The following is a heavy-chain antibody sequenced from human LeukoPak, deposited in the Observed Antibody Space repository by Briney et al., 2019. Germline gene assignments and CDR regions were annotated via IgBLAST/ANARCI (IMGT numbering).Heavy chain of an antibody. D-gene: IGHD3-22*01. CDR2: ISAYNGHT. CDR3: ARDGHRRYHYDSSGREDAFDI. Sequence: ASAKVSCKASGYTFTNYGISWVRQAPGQGLEWMGRISAYNGHTKYAQKVQGRVTMTRDTSTSTAYMELRSLRSDDTAVYYCARDGHRRYHYDSSGREDAFDIWGQGTMVTVSS. CDR1: GYTFTNYG. V-gene: IGHV1-18*01. J-gene: IGHJ3*02.